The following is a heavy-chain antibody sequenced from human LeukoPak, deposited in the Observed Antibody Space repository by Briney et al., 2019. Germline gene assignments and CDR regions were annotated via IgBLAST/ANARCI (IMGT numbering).Heavy chain of an antibody. D-gene: IGHD3-16*02. CDR2: ISSSGSYI. CDR3: ARASDHDWGSYRWDAFDI. Sequence: PGGSLRLFCAASTFTFSSYTMNKVRQAPGPGLEWDSSISSSGSYIYYADSLKGRFTVSRDNARKSLYLQMNSLRAEDTAVYYCARASDHDWGSYRWDAFDIWGQGTMVTVSS. CDR1: TFTFSSYT. V-gene: IGHV3-21*01. J-gene: IGHJ3*02.